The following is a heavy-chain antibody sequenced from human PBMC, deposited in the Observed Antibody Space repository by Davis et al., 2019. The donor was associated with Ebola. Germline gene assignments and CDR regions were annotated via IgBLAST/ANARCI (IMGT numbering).Heavy chain of an antibody. J-gene: IGHJ5*02. CDR2: ISAYNGNT. Sequence: AASVKVSCKASGYTFTSYGISWVRQAPGQGLEWMGWISAYNGNTNYAENLQDRVTLTTDTSTTTAYMELRSLRSDDTAVYYCAREIITVLRGGPVWSFDTWGQGTLVIVSS. D-gene: IGHD3-10*01. CDR1: GYTFTSYG. V-gene: IGHV1-18*01. CDR3: AREIITVLRGGPVWSFDT.